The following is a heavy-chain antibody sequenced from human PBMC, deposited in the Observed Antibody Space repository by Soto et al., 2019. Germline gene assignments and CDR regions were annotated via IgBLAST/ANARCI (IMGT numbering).Heavy chain of an antibody. J-gene: IGHJ2*01. V-gene: IGHV4-30-4*01. CDR1: GGSISGGIYY. CDR2: IFHSGST. CDR3: AREIIPLTTDWYFDL. Sequence: QVQLQESGPGLVKPSETLSLTCTVSGGSISGGIYYWSWVRQSPGKVLEWIGYIFHSGSTFYNPSLGGRVTISVDTSKNQFSLRLSSVTAADTAVYYCAREIIPLTTDWYFDLWGRGTLVTVSS. D-gene: IGHD4-17*01.